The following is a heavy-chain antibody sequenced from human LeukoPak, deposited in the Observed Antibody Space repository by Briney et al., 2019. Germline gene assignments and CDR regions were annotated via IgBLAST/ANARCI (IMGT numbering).Heavy chain of an antibody. CDR3: ARDLREYSSSSPFDY. V-gene: IGHV3-30*04. CDR2: ISYDGSNK. J-gene: IGHJ4*02. D-gene: IGHD6-6*01. CDR1: GFTFSSYA. Sequence: PGGSLRLSCAASGFTFSSYAMHWVRQAPGKGLEWVAVISYDGSNKYYADSVKGRFTISRDNSKNTLYPQMNGLRAEDTAVYYCARDLREYSSSSPFDYWGQGTLVTVSS.